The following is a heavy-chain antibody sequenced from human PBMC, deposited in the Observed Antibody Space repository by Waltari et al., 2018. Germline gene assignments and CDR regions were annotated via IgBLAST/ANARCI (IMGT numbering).Heavy chain of an antibody. CDR1: GGSFSGYY. CDR2: INHSGST. Sequence: QVQLQQWGAGLLKPSETLSLTCAVYGGSFSGYYWSWIRQPPGKGLEWIGEINHSGSTNYNPSLKSRVTISVDTSKNQFSLKLSSVTAADTAVYYCARRRRYNWNCDYWGQGTLVTVSS. J-gene: IGHJ4*02. CDR3: ARRRRYNWNCDY. V-gene: IGHV4-34*01. D-gene: IGHD1-20*01.